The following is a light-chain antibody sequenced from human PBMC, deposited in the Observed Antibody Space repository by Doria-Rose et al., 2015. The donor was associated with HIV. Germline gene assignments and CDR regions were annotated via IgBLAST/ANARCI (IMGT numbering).Light chain of an antibody. CDR3: HQYGTSWT. CDR1: QSFSSTY. J-gene: IGKJ1*01. Sequence: DIVMTQSSGTLSWSPGERATLSCRASQSFSSTYLAWYQQKPGQAPSLLIYDGSTRATGIPDRFSASGSGTDFTLTINRLEPEDFALYYCHQYGTSWTFGQGTKVEI. CDR2: DGS. V-gene: IGKV3-20*01.